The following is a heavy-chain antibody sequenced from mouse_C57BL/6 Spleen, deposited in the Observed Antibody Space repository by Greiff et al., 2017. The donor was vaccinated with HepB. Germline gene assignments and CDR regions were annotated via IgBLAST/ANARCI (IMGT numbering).Heavy chain of an antibody. CDR3: ARGNYGSGSWFAY. CDR1: GYAFSSYW. V-gene: IGHV1-80*01. D-gene: IGHD1-1*01. CDR2: IYPGDGDT. Sequence: VQLQESGAELVTSVKISCIASGYAFSSYWMNWVKQRPGKGLEWIGQIYPGDGDTNYNGKFKGKATLTADKSSSTAYMQLSSLTSEDSAVYFCARGNYGSGSWFAYWGQGTLVTVSA. J-gene: IGHJ3*01.